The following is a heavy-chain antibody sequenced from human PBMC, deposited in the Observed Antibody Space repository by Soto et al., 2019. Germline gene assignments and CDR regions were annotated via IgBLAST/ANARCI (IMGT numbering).Heavy chain of an antibody. D-gene: IGHD3-3*01. Sequence: QVQLVQSGAEVKKPGASVKVSCKASGYTFTSYDINWVRQATGQGLEWMGWMNPNSGNTGYAQKFQGRVTMTRNTSISTAYMELSSLRSEDTAVYYCERGKQYDFWSGPDVWGKGTTVTVSS. CDR2: MNPNSGNT. J-gene: IGHJ6*04. CDR3: ERGKQYDFWSGPDV. V-gene: IGHV1-8*01. CDR1: GYTFTSYD.